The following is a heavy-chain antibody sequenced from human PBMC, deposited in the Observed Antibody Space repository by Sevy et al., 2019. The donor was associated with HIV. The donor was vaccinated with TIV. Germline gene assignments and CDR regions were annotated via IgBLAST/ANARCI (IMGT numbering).Heavy chain of an antibody. CDR1: GFTFSNAW. D-gene: IGHD2-2*01. CDR3: TTDPQCISTSCYYYYYGMDV. Sequence: GGSLRLSCAASGFTFSNAWMNWVRQAPGKGLEWVGRIKSKTDGGTTDYAAPVKGRFTISRDDSKNTLYLQMNSLKTEDTAVYYCTTDPQCISTSCYYYYYGMDVWGQGTTVTVSS. J-gene: IGHJ6*02. CDR2: IKSKTDGGTT. V-gene: IGHV3-15*07.